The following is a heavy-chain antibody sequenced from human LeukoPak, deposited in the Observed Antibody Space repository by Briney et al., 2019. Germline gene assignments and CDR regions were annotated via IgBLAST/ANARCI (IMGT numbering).Heavy chain of an antibody. CDR1: GGTFSSYA. J-gene: IGHJ6*02. Sequence: ASVKVSCKASGGTFSSYAISLVRQAPGQGLEWMGRINANSVGTNYAQKFQGRVTMTRDTSISTAYMELSRLRSDDTAVYYCARGDDYGDYGPQDYYGMDVWGQGTTVTVSS. V-gene: IGHV1-2*06. CDR3: ARGDDYGDYGPQDYYGMDV. CDR2: INANSVGT. D-gene: IGHD4-17*01.